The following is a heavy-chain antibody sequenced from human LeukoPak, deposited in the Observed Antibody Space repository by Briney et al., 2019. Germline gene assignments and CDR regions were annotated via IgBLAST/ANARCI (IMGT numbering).Heavy chain of an antibody. V-gene: IGHV3-23*01. CDR1: GFTFDYYA. CDR3: AGRITGYSSGYVF. CDR2: ISGSAHKI. Sequence: GGSLRLSCAASGFTFDYYALAWFRQAPGKELDWVSVISGSAHKIRYADSVRGRFTISRDNSENTVYLQMNNLRGEDTAIYYCAGRITGYSSGYVFWGQGTLVTVSS. J-gene: IGHJ4*02. D-gene: IGHD5-18*01.